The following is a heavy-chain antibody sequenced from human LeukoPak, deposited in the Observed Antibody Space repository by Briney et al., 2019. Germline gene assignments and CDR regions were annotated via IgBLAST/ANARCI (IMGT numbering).Heavy chain of an antibody. CDR2: ISSSSSYI. D-gene: IGHD6-13*01. V-gene: IGHV3-21*01. CDR1: GSTFSSYA. Sequence: GGSLRLSCAASGSTFSSYAMNWVRQAPGKGLEWASSISSSSSYIYYADSVKGRFTISRDNAKNSLYLQMNSLRAEDTAVYYCARDPRIAAAGYDYWGQGTLVTVSS. J-gene: IGHJ4*02. CDR3: ARDPRIAAAGYDY.